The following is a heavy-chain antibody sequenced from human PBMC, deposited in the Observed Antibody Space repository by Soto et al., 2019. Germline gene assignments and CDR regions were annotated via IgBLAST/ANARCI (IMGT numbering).Heavy chain of an antibody. CDR1: GGTFTSET. CDR2: IIPILGTG. D-gene: IGHD5-18*01. V-gene: IGHV1-69*08. CDR3: AREDGSYNMGTFPFYSMYV. Sequence: QVQLVQSGPEVKKSGSSVKVSCKLSGGTFTSETISWVRQAPGQGLEWMGRIIPILGTGHYAQKFQGRMTITADNSTNTGYMELSSLTSEDTAVYFCAREDGSYNMGTFPFYSMYVWGNGTTATFSS. J-gene: IGHJ6*03.